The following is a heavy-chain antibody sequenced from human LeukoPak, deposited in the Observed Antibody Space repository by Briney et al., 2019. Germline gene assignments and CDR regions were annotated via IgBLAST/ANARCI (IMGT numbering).Heavy chain of an antibody. CDR3: ARVPNDYCSGGSCYRDAFDI. Sequence: ASVKVSCKASGYTFTGYYMHWVRQAPGQGLEWMGWINPNSGGTNYAQKFQGRVTMTRDTSISTAYMELSRLRSDDTAVYYCARVPNDYCSGGSCYRDAFDIWGQGTMVTVSS. CDR2: INPNSGGT. CDR1: GYTFTGYY. D-gene: IGHD2-15*01. V-gene: IGHV1-2*02. J-gene: IGHJ3*02.